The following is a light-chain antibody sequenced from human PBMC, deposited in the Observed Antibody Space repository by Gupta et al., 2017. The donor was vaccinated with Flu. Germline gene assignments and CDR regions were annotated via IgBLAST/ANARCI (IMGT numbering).Light chain of an antibody. CDR1: QSISTF. CDR3: QQSDITWT. J-gene: IGKJ1*01. CDR2: AAS. Sequence: DIQMTQSPLSLSASVGDRVTITCRASQSISTFLNWYQQKPGKAPKLLIYAASRLQSGVPSRFSGSGSGTEFTLTISGLQPEDFSTYYCQQSDITWTFGQGTKVDIK. V-gene: IGKV1-39*01.